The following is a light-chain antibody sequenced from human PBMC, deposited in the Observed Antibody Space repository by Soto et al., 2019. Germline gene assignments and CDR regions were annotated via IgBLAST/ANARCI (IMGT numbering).Light chain of an antibody. CDR1: QSVLYSSNNKNC. CDR3: QQYYSTPRT. CDR2: GAS. Sequence: DIVMTQSPDSVAVSLGERATINCKSSQSVLYSSNNKNCLAWYQQKPGQPPKLLIYGASTRESGVPDRFSGSGSGTDFTLTISSLQAEDVAVYYCQQYYSTPRTFGQGTKVEIK. J-gene: IGKJ1*01. V-gene: IGKV4-1*01.